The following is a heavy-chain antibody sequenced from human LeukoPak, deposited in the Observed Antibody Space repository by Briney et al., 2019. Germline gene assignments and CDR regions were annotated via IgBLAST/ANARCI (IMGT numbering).Heavy chain of an antibody. CDR2: ISTHGNYV. V-gene: IGHV3-21*06. J-gene: IGHJ4*02. CDR1: GFTFSDHG. CDR3: ARGCYDSSGQSDY. Sequence: GGSLRLSCAASGFTFSDHGMNWVRQVPGKGLEWVSSISTHGNYVYYADSMKGRFTISRDNAKNSLHLQMNSLRAEDTAVYYCARGCYDSSGQSDYWGQGTLVTVSS. D-gene: IGHD3-22*01.